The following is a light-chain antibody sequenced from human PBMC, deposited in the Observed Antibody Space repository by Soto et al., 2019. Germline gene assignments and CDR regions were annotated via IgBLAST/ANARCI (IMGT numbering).Light chain of an antibody. J-gene: IGKJ4*01. CDR2: SAS. Sequence: EIVMTQSPATLSVSPGERATLSCRASQSVYTTLAWYQQRPGQAPRLLIYSASTRATGIPARFSGSGSGTEFTRNISILQSEDFAVYYCQQYNKWPLTFGGGTTVEIK. CDR3: QQYNKWPLT. V-gene: IGKV3-15*01. CDR1: QSVYTT.